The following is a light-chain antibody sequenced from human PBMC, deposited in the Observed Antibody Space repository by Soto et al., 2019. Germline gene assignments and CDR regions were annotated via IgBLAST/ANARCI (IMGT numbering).Light chain of an antibody. CDR1: SSNIGAGYD. CDR2: GNS. J-gene: IGLJ1*01. CDR3: QSYDSSLSGSRV. V-gene: IGLV1-40*01. Sequence: QSALTQPPSVSGAPGQRVTISCNGSSSNIGAGYDVHWYQQLPGTAPKLLIHGNSNRPSGVPDRFSGSKSGTSASLAITGLQAEDEADYYCQSYDSSLSGSRVFGTGTKLTVL.